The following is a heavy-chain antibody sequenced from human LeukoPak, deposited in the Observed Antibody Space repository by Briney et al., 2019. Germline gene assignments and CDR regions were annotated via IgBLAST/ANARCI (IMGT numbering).Heavy chain of an antibody. J-gene: IGHJ4*02. Sequence: ASVKVSCKASGYTFTSYDINWVRQATGQGLEWMGWMNPNSGNTGYAQKFQGRVTITADKSTSTAYMELSSLRSEDTAVYYCASGINYFGYFDYWGQGTLVTVSS. CDR3: ASGINYFGYFDY. V-gene: IGHV1-8*01. D-gene: IGHD3-9*01. CDR1: GYTFTSYD. CDR2: MNPNSGNT.